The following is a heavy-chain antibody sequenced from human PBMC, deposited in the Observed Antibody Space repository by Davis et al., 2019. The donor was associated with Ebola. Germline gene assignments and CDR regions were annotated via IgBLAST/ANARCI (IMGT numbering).Heavy chain of an antibody. CDR3: ARGLSTGGFDP. J-gene: IGHJ5*02. CDR2: VFRSGST. D-gene: IGHD1-26*01. V-gene: IGHV4-59*01. CDR1: GDSISTYY. Sequence: SETLSLTCTVSGDSISTYYWSWIRQPPGKGLEWIGYVFRSGSTNYNPSLKSRVTISVDTSKNQFSLRLTSVTAADTAVYYCARGLSTGGFDPWGQGTLVTVSA.